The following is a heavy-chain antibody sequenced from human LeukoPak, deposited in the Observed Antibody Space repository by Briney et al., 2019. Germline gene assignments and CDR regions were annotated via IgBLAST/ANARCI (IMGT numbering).Heavy chain of an antibody. CDR3: ATSGGHGWNYYFDN. J-gene: IGHJ4*02. V-gene: IGHV3-48*03. D-gene: IGHD5-12*01. CDR2: ISNGGSNI. Sequence: HPGGSLRLSCTASEFTFSSYEMNWVRQASGKGLEWVAYISNGGSNIRYADSVKGRLTISRDNANKSLYLQMNSLRAEDTAVYYCATSGGHGWNYYFDNWGQGTLVTVSS. CDR1: EFTFSSYE.